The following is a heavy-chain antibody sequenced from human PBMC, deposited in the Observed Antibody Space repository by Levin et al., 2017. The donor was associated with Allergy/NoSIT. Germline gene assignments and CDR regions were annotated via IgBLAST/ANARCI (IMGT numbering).Heavy chain of an antibody. CDR2: IYNGGGR. V-gene: IGHV4-39*07. Sequence: SQTLSLTCTVSGASINSGSYHWGWIRQPPGKGLEWIGNIYNGGGRNDNPSLKSRVTISADTSKNQFSLKLSSVTSADTAVYYCVRDRGGATTDYWGQGTLVTVSS. J-gene: IGHJ4*02. CDR3: VRDRGGATTDY. D-gene: IGHD1-26*01. CDR1: GASINSGSYH.